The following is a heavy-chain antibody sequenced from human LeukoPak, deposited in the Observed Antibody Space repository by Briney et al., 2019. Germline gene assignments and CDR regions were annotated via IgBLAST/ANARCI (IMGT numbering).Heavy chain of an antibody. D-gene: IGHD5-24*01. V-gene: IGHV3-23*01. J-gene: IGHJ5*02. CDR2: T. CDR3: AKDCGWLHFCS. Sequence: TYYAESVKGRFTISRDNSKNTLYLQINTLRAEDTAIYYCAKDCGWLHFCSWGQGTLVTVSS.